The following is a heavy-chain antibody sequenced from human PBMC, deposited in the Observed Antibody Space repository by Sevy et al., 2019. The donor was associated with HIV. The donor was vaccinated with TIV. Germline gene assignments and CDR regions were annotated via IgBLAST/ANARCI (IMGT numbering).Heavy chain of an antibody. V-gene: IGHV3-33*01. Sequence: GGSLRLSCAASGFTFSSYGMHWVRQAPGKGLEWVAVIWYDGSNKYYADSVKGRFTISRDNSKNTLYLQMNSLRAEDTAVYYCAREHSSGSSFDYLGQGTLVTVSS. J-gene: IGHJ4*02. CDR1: GFTFSSYG. CDR2: IWYDGSNK. D-gene: IGHD6-19*01. CDR3: AREHSSGSSFDY.